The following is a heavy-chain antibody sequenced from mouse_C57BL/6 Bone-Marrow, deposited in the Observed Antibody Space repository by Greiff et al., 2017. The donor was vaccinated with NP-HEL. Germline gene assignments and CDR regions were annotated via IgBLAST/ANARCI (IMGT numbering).Heavy chain of an antibody. J-gene: IGHJ2*01. V-gene: IGHV1-15*01. CDR2: IDPETGGT. CDR3: TRFPNWDDGY. Sequence: QVQLQQSGAELVRPGASVTLSCKASGYTFTDYEMHWVKQTPVHGLEWIGAIDPETGGTAYNQKFKGKAILTADKSSSTAYMEIRSLTSEDSAVYYCTRFPNWDDGYWGQGTTLTVSS. CDR1: GYTFTDYE. D-gene: IGHD4-1*02.